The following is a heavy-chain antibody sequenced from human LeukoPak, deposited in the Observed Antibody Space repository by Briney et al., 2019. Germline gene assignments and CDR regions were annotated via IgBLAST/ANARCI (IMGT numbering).Heavy chain of an antibody. CDR1: GFTFSTYW. V-gene: IGHV3-74*01. Sequence: GGSLRLSCAASGFTFSTYWMHWVRQAPGKGQVWVSRINSDGSSTSYADSVKGRFTISRDNAKNTLYLQMNSLRAEDTAVYYCGRGGQGAFDIWGQGTMVTVSS. CDR2: INSDGSST. CDR3: GRGGQGAFDI. J-gene: IGHJ3*02.